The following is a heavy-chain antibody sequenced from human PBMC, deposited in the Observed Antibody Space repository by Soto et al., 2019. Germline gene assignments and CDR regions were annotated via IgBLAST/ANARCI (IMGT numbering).Heavy chain of an antibody. D-gene: IGHD6-13*01. Sequence: SETLGLACTFSVGSMIAYYWTWIRQPPGKGLQWIGYTYYSGSTTYNPSLKSRVTISVDSSKNQFSLKLDSVTPADTAVYYCARVRGTAGKRYFDYWGPGTMVTVSS. J-gene: IGHJ4*02. V-gene: IGHV4-59*01. CDR1: VGSMIAYY. CDR3: ARVRGTAGKRYFDY. CDR2: TYYSGST.